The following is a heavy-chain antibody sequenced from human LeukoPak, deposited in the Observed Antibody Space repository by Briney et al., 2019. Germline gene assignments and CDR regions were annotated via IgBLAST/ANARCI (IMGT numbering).Heavy chain of an antibody. Sequence: GGSLRLSCAASGFTFSSYAMSWVRQAPGKGLEWVSAISGSGGSTYYADSVKGRFTISRDNSKNTLYLQMNSLRAEDTAVYYCAREVVVPAAMGAYYYYGMDVWGQGTTVTVSS. CDR2: ISGSGGST. V-gene: IGHV3-23*01. J-gene: IGHJ6*02. CDR1: GFTFSSYA. D-gene: IGHD2-2*01. CDR3: AREVVVPAAMGAYYYYGMDV.